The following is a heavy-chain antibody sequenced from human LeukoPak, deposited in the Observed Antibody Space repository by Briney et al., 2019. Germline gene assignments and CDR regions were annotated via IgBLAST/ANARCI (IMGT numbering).Heavy chain of an antibody. CDR2: ISTSSSYI. CDR3: ARGTLNIPGEHGAFDY. Sequence: GGSLRLSCAASGFTFSSYSMNWVRQAPGKGLEWVSSISTSSSYIHYADSVKGRFTISRDNAKNSLYLQMNSLRAEDTAVYYCARGTLNIPGEHGAFDYWGQGTLVTVSS. CDR1: GFTFSSYS. V-gene: IGHV3-21*01. J-gene: IGHJ4*02. D-gene: IGHD1-14*01.